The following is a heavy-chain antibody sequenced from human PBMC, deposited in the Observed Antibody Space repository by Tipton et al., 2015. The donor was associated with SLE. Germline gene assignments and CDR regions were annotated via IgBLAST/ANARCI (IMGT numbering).Heavy chain of an antibody. Sequence: GSLRLSCTASGFTFSSYEMTWVRQAPGKGLEWVSYISGSGTVKYSADSVKGRFTISRDNAKNSLYLQMNSLRAEDTSIYYCARVICGTTCQLRRFDPWGQGTLVTVSS. CDR2: ISGSGTVK. CDR1: GFTFSSYE. D-gene: IGHD2-2*01. V-gene: IGHV3-48*03. CDR3: ARVICGTTCQLRRFDP. J-gene: IGHJ5*02.